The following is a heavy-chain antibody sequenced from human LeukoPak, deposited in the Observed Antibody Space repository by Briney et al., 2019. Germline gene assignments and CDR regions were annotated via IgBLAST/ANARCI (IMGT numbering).Heavy chain of an antibody. J-gene: IGHJ4*02. D-gene: IGHD2-2*01. CDR1: GGSISSSSYY. Sequence: SETLSLTCTVSGGSISSSSYYWGWIRQPPGKGLEWIGSIYYSGSTYYNPSLKSRVTISVDTSKNQFSLKLSSVIAADTAVYYCARNRIVVVPAATFDFWGQGTLVTVSS. V-gene: IGHV4-39*01. CDR3: ARNRIVVVPAATFDF. CDR2: IYYSGST.